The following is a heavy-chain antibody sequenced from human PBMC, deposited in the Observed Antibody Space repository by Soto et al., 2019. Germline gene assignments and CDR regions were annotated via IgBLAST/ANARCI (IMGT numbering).Heavy chain of an antibody. CDR3: ARERLPAASRPYNWFDP. CDR2: IYYSGST. CDR1: GGSISSGDYY. D-gene: IGHD2-2*01. V-gene: IGHV4-30-4*01. Sequence: SETLSLTCTVSGGSISSGDYYWSWIRQPPGKGLEWIGYIYYSGSTYYNPSLKSRVTISVDTSKNQFSLKLSSVTAADTAVYYCARERLPAASRPYNWFDPWGQGTLVTVSS. J-gene: IGHJ5*02.